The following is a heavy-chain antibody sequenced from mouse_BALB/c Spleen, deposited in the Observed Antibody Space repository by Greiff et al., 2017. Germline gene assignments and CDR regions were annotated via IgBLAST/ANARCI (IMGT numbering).Heavy chain of an antibody. Sequence: EVQRVESGGGLVKPGGSLKLSCAASGFTFSSYAMSWVRQSPEKRLEWVAEISSGGSYTYYPDTVTGRFTISRDNAKNTLYLEMSSLRSEDTAMYYCARGDGPWFAYWGQGTLVTVSA. CDR1: GFTFSSYA. J-gene: IGHJ3*01. CDR3: ARGDGPWFAY. D-gene: IGHD2-3*01. V-gene: IGHV5-9-4*01. CDR2: ISSGGSYT.